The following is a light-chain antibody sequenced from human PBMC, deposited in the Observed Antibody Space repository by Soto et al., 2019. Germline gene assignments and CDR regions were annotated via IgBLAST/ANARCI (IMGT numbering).Light chain of an antibody. CDR3: SSYSISTAYL. J-gene: IGLJ1*01. CDR1: SNDVGGYDH. V-gene: IGLV2-14*01. CDR2: EVS. Sequence: QSVLAQPASVSGSPGQSITISCTGTSNDVGGYDHVSWYQLHPGKAPKLIVFEVSNRPSGVSYRFSGSKSGNTASLTISGLQAEDEADYFCSSYSISTAYLFGT.